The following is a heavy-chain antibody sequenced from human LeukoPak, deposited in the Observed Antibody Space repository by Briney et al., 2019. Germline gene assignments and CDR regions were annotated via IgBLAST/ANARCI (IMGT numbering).Heavy chain of an antibody. CDR3: TSWGDTTAEYFQR. CDR2: INPDGRDT. V-gene: IGHV3-7*01. Sequence: GGSLRLSCVVSGFTFNRCWMNWVRQAPGKGLEWVAHINPDGRDTYYVDSVKGRFTISRDSAQNSMYLQMNSLRVENTAVYYCTSWGDTTAEYFQRWGQGTLVTVSS. D-gene: IGHD2-21*02. CDR1: GFTFNRCW. J-gene: IGHJ1*01.